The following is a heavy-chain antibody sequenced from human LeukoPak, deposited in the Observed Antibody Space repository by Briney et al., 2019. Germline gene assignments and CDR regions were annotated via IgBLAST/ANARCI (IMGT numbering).Heavy chain of an antibody. D-gene: IGHD3-22*01. Sequence: SETLSLTCTVSGGSISSYYWSWIRQPPGKGLEWIGYIYYSGSTYYNPSLKSRVTISVDTSKNQFSLKLSSVTAADTAVYYCAREHSGYHFDYWGQGTPVTVSS. V-gene: IGHV4-59*06. J-gene: IGHJ4*02. CDR3: AREHSGYHFDY. CDR2: IYYSGST. CDR1: GGSISSYY.